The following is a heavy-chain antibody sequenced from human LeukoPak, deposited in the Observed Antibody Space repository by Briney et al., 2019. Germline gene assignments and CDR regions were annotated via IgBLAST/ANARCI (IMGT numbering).Heavy chain of an antibody. CDR2: IYYSGST. V-gene: IGHV4-59*01. Sequence: SSETLSLTCTVSGGSISSYYWSWIRQPPGKGLEWTGYIYYSGSTNYNPSLKSRVTISVDTSKNQFSLKLSSVTAADTAVYYCARDRQYSSGWYSWYFDLWGRGTLVTVSS. J-gene: IGHJ2*01. D-gene: IGHD6-19*01. CDR1: GGSISSYY. CDR3: ARDRQYSSGWYSWYFDL.